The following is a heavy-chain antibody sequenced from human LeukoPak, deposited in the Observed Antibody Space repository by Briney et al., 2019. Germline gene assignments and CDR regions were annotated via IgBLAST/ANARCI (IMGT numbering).Heavy chain of an antibody. J-gene: IGHJ3*02. CDR3: ARAIVNILYDSSGYSHSVALDI. CDR1: GYTFASYD. CDR2: MNPSNDNT. Sequence: ASVKVSCKASGYTFASYDINWVRQATGQGLEWMGWMNPSNDNTGYAQKFQGRVTMTRNTSISTAYMELSSLRSEDTAVYYCARAIVNILYDSSGYSHSVALDIWGQGTMVTVFS. V-gene: IGHV1-8*01. D-gene: IGHD3-22*01.